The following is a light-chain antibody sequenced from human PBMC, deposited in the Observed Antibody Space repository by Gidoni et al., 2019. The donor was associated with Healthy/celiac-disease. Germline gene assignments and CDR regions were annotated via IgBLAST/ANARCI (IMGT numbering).Light chain of an antibody. CDR2: GAS. J-gene: IGKJ2*01. Sequence: EIVMTQSQATLSVSPGEIATLSCRASQSVSSNLPWYQQNPGQSPRLLIYGASTSAHGITARFSGSGSGTEFTLTSSSLQSEYFAVYYCQQYNNWPPLYTFGQGTKLEI. CDR1: QSVSSN. V-gene: IGKV3-15*01. CDR3: QQYNNWPPLYT.